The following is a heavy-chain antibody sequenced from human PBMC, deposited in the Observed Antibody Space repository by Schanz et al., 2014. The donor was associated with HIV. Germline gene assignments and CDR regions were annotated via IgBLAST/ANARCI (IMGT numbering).Heavy chain of an antibody. J-gene: IGHJ3*01. CDR3: ARGGYYRGVGDYYVTTFDY. CDR2: MNPGSGNT. V-gene: IGHV1-8*02. CDR1: GYNFGNLD. D-gene: IGHD2-21*01. Sequence: QVRLVQSGAEVNKPGASVRVSCKASGYNFGNLDINWVRQATGQGLEWLGWMNPGSGNTGYAWKFQGRVTMTRDTSIRTAYMELSSLRSDDTAVYYCARGGYYRGVGDYYVTTFDYWGRGTKVTVSS.